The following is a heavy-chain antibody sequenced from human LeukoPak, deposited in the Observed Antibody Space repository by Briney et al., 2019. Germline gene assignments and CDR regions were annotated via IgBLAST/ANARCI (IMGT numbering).Heavy chain of an antibody. Sequence: SGTLSLTCAVSGGSISSSNWWSWVRQPPGKGLEWMGEIYHSGSTNYNPSLKSRLTMSVDTSKNHFSLKLSSVTVADTAVYHCARGKYCGGDCYRGIDYWGQGTLVTVSS. J-gene: IGHJ4*02. CDR3: ARGKYCGGDCYRGIDY. V-gene: IGHV4-4*02. CDR1: GGSISSSNW. D-gene: IGHD2-21*02. CDR2: IYHSGST.